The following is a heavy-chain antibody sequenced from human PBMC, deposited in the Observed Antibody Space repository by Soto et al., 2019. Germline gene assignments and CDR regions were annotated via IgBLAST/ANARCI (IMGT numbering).Heavy chain of an antibody. V-gene: IGHV3-48*02. D-gene: IGHD3-22*01. CDR1: GFTFSSYS. Sequence: GGSLRLSCAASGFTFSSYSMNWVRQAPGKGLEWVSYISSSSSTIYYADSVKGRFTISRDNAKNSLYLQMNSLRDEDTAVYYCASGKRDYDSSGYWIGDYWGQGTLVTVSS. CDR3: ASGKRDYDSSGYWIGDY. J-gene: IGHJ4*02. CDR2: ISSSSSTI.